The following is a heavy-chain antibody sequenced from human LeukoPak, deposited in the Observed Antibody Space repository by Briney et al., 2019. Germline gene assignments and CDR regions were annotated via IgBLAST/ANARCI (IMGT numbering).Heavy chain of an antibody. CDR2: INHSGST. CDR1: GGSFSGYC. CDR3: ARGLRPVDY. D-gene: IGHD4-17*01. V-gene: IGHV4-34*01. J-gene: IGHJ4*02. Sequence: SETLSLTCAVYGGSFSGYCWSWIRQPPGKGLEWIGEINHSGSTNYNPSLKSRVTISVDTSKNQFSLKLSSVTAADTAVYYCARGLRPVDYWGQGTLVTVSS.